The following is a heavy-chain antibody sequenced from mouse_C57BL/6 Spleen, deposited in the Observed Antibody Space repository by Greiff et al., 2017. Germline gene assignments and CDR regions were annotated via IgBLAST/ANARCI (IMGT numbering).Heavy chain of an antibody. Sequence: VQLQQSGPELVKPGASVQLSCKASGYSFTDYKMHWVKQSNGQSLEWIGVINPNYGYTSYHQKFKGKATLNVDKSSSTAYMQLNSLTYEDSAVYYCASDYYGSSHWYFDVWGTGTTVTVSS. J-gene: IGHJ1*03. D-gene: IGHD1-1*01. CDR3: ASDYYGSSHWYFDV. CDR1: GYSFTDYK. CDR2: INPNYGYT. V-gene: IGHV1-39*01.